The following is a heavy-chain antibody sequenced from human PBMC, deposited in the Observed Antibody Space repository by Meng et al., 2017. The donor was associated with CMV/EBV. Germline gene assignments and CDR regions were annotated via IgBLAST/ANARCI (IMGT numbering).Heavy chain of an antibody. CDR3: DLAEYSRSLYDY. CDR1: GSPFTSYY. J-gene: IGHJ4*02. V-gene: IGHV1-46*01. D-gene: IGHD6-6*01. Sequence: QVEVVQSGGEVKKPAYSLKGSCKPSGSPFTSYYIHWVRQAPGQGVEWRGIINPSSGSTRYAQTFQGRVTMTRDTNKSTVYMEVSSMRSEDTAVYYCDLAEYSRSLYDYWGQGTLVTVSS. CDR2: INPSSGST.